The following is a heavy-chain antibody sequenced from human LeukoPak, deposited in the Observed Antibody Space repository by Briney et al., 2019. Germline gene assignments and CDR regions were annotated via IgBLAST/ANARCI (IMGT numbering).Heavy chain of an antibody. V-gene: IGHV1-2*02. CDR1: GCTFTGYY. J-gene: IGHJ4*02. CDR3: ASSDSSGYSPPFY. CDR2: INPNSGGT. Sequence: ASVKVSCKASGCTFTGYYMHWVRQAPGQGLEWMGWINPNSGGTNYAQKFQGRVTMTRDTSISTAYMELSRLRSDDTAVYYCASSDSSGYSPPFYWGQGTLVTVSS. D-gene: IGHD3-22*01.